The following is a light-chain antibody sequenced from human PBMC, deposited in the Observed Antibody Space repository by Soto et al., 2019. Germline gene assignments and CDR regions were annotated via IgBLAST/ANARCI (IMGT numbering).Light chain of an antibody. J-gene: IGKJ1*01. Sequence: EIVLTQSPGTLSLSPGERATLSCRASQSVSSTYLAWYQQKPGQAPRLLISGAPTRATGIPARFSGSGSGTDFTLTISSLEPEDFAVYYCQQRSKWPQTFGQGTKVDIK. CDR3: QQRSKWPQT. CDR2: GAP. V-gene: IGKV3D-20*02. CDR1: QSVSSTY.